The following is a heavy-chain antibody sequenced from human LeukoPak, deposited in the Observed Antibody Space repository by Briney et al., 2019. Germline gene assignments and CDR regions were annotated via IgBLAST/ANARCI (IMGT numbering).Heavy chain of an antibody. J-gene: IGHJ1*01. CDR3: TTDRYYDNSELQFQH. D-gene: IGHD3-22*01. CDR2: IKRETDGGTI. CDR1: GFTFSNAW. V-gene: IGHV3-15*01. Sequence: GGSLRLSCAASGFTFSNAWMSWVRQAPGKGLEWLGRIKRETDGGTIDYAAPVKGRFTISRDDSRNTLYLQMDSLKIEDTAVYYCTTDRYYDNSELQFQHWGQGTLVAVSS.